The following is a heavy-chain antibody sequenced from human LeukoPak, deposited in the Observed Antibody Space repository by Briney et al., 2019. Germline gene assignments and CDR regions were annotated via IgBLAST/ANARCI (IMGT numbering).Heavy chain of an antibody. D-gene: IGHD5-18*01. CDR1: GFTFSDYY. V-gene: IGHV3-11*01. CDR2: ISSSGSTI. J-gene: IGHJ3*02. CDR3: AGAGIQLRFNDAFDI. Sequence: GGSLRLYCAASGFTFSDYYMTWIRQAPGKGLEWVSYISSSGSTIFYADSVEGRFTISRDNAKNSLYLQMNSLRAEDTAMYYCAGAGIQLRFNDAFDIWGQGTKVTVSS.